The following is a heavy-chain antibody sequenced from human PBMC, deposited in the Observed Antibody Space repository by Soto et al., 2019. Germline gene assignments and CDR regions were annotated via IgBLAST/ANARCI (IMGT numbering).Heavy chain of an antibody. CDR3: AKWEENWSVIRYGMDV. D-gene: IGHD1-26*01. Sequence: GGSLRLSCAASGFTFSSYAMSWVRQALGKGLEWVSAISGSGGSTYYADSVKGRFTISRDNSKNTLYLQMNSLRAEDTAVYYCAKWEENWSVIRYGMDVWGQGTTVTVSS. CDR1: GFTFSSYA. J-gene: IGHJ6*02. V-gene: IGHV3-23*01. CDR2: ISGSGGST.